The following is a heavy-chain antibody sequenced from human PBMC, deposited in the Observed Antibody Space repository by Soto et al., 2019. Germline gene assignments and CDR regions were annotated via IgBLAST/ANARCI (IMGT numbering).Heavy chain of an antibody. CDR2: IVPLSDRT. CDR1: GETLNSNP. Sequence: QVQLVQSGAEVKKPGSSLKVSCKVFGETLNSNPIGWVRQAPGQGLEWVGGIVPLSDRTNYAQELQGRVTVTADGSTSTVYMELSNLKSDDTAVYYCARQSGRDCHSGGGCFSLDLWGQGSLITVSS. CDR3: ARQSGRDCHSGGGCFSLDL. D-gene: IGHD2-15*01. J-gene: IGHJ5*02. V-gene: IGHV1-69*01.